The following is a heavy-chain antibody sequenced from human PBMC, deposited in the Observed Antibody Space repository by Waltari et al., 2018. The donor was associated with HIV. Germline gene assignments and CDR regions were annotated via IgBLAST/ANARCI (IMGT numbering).Heavy chain of an antibody. V-gene: IGHV3-15*01. CDR1: GLSFDKAW. Sequence: EVQLVESGGDLVKPGGCLRLYCAGSGLSFDKAWMTWVRQAPGKGLEWVGRIRSKTDGGTADYAAVVKGRFTISRDDSGNTLYLQMSSLEVEDTAVYYCTTEEGYASGTFLDYWGQGTLVTVSS. CDR2: IRSKTDGGTA. D-gene: IGHD3-10*01. CDR3: TTEEGYASGTFLDY. J-gene: IGHJ4*02.